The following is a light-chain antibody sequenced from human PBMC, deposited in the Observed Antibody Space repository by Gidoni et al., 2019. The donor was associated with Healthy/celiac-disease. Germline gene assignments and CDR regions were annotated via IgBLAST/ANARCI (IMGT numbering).Light chain of an antibody. CDR2: GNS. CDR1: SSTIGAGYD. J-gene: IGLJ3*02. Sequence: QSVLPLPPSVSVAPVPLLTIPCTGCSSTIGAGYDVHWYQQHPGTAPKHLIYGNSNRPSGVPDRFSGSKSGTSASLAITGLQAEDEADYYCQSYDSSLSGSVFGGGTKLTVL. V-gene: IGLV1-40*01. CDR3: QSYDSSLSGSV.